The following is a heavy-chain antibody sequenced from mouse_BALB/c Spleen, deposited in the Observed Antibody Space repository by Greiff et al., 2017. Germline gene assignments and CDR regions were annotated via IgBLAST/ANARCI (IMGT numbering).Heavy chain of an antibody. CDR2: ISSGGST. J-gene: IGHJ4*01. CDR3: ARGGYGNYYAMDY. D-gene: IGHD2-10*02. Sequence: EVKVEESGGGLVKPGGSLKLSCAASGFTFSSYAMSWVRQTPEKRLEWVASISSGGSTYYPDSVKGRFTISRDNARNILYLQMSSLRSEDTAMYYCARGGYGNYYAMDYWGQGTSVTVSS. V-gene: IGHV5-6-5*01. CDR1: GFTFSSYA.